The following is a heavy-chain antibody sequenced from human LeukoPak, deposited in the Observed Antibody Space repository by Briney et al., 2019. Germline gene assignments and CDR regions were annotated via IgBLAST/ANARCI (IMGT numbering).Heavy chain of an antibody. CDR1: GGSISSGSYY. CDR3: AGSLRTGYCSGGSCSDY. CDR2: IYTSGST. V-gene: IGHV4-61*02. J-gene: IGHJ4*02. Sequence: SETLSLTCTVSGGSISSGSYYWSWIRQPAGKGLEWIGRIYTSGSTNYNPSLKSRVTISVDTSKNQFSLKLSSVTAADTAVYYCAGSLRTGYCSGGSCSDYWGQGTLVTVSS. D-gene: IGHD2-15*01.